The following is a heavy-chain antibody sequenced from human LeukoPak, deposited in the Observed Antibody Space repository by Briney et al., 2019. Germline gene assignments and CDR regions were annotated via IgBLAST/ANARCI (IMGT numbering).Heavy chain of an antibody. CDR3: ARGFYDSSGYSNCFDP. V-gene: IGHV4-59*01. D-gene: IGHD3-22*01. J-gene: IGHJ5*02. Sequence: SETLSLTCTVPGDSISSSYWSWIRQPPGKTLEWIGYIYYTGTTNYNPSLKSRVTMSIDTSKNQFSLNLNSVTAADTAVYYCARGFYDSSGYSNCFDPWDQGTLVTVSS. CDR2: IYYTGTT. CDR1: GDSISSSY.